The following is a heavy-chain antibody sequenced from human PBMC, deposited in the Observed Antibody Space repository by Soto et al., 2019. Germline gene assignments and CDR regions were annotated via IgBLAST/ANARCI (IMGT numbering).Heavy chain of an antibody. Sequence: PGGALRLSCAASGFTFSSYGMHWVRQAPGKGLEWEAVILYDGCYTYYADSVKGRFIISRDNSKNTLYLQMNSLRVEYTAVYYCARSGIATYYFDYWGQGTLVTVSS. CDR1: GFTFSSYG. CDR3: ARSGIATYYFDY. V-gene: IGHV3-30*19. CDR2: ILYDGCYT. J-gene: IGHJ4*02. D-gene: IGHD6-13*01.